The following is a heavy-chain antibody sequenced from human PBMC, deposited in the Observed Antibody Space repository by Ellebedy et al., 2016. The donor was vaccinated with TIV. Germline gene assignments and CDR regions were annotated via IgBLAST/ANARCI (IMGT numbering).Heavy chain of an antibody. CDR1: GYTFAGFH. Sequence: ASVKVSCKASGYTFAGFHLHWVRQAPGQGLEWMGWINPNSGGTKYAQKFQGRVTMTRDTSISTAYMGLSRLRSDDTAVYYCARGGSSWYIDFDYWGQGTLVTVSS. D-gene: IGHD6-13*01. J-gene: IGHJ4*02. V-gene: IGHV1-2*02. CDR2: INPNSGGT. CDR3: ARGGSSWYIDFDY.